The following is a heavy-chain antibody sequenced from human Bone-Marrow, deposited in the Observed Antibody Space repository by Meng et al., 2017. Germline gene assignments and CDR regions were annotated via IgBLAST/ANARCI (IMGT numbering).Heavy chain of an antibody. D-gene: IGHD3-10*01. V-gene: IGHV3-21*04. CDR3: ARDLRKVRGVRGFDY. CDR1: GFTFSSYS. CDR2: ISSSSSYI. Sequence: GESLKISCPASGFTFSSYSMNWVRQAPGKGLEWVSSISSSSSYIYYADSVKGRFTISRDNAKNSLYLQMNSLRAEDTALYSCARDLRKVRGVRGFDYWGQGTLVTVSS. J-gene: IGHJ4*02.